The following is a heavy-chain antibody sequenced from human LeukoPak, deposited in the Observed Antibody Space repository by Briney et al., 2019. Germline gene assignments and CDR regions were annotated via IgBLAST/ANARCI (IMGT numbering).Heavy chain of an antibody. CDR3: ARSEPSGSYSYGMDV. D-gene: IGHD3-10*01. V-gene: IGHV3-23*01. J-gene: IGHJ6*02. Sequence: GGSLRLSCAASGFFFSDSAMAWVRQAPGKGLEWVSTTTGLGDNTHYADSVKGRFTISRDNSKNTLYLQMNSLRAEDTAVYYCARSEPSGSYSYGMDVWGQGTTVTVSS. CDR1: GFFFSDSA. CDR2: TTGLGDNT.